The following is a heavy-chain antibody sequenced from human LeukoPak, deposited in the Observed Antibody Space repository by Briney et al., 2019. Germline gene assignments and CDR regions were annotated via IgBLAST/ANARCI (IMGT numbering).Heavy chain of an antibody. CDR1: GYTLTGYY. CDR3: ARAGTTGTDYYYYYMDV. CDR2: INPNSGGT. D-gene: IGHD1-1*01. V-gene: IGHV1-2*02. J-gene: IGHJ6*03. Sequence: GASVKVSCKASGYTLTGYYMHWVRQAPGQGLEWMGWINPNSGGTNYAQKFQGRVTMTRDTSISTAYMELSRLRSDDTAVYYCARAGTTGTDYYYYYMDVWGKGTTVTASS.